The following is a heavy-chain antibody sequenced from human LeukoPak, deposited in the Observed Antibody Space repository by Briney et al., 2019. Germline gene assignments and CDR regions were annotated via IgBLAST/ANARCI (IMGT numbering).Heavy chain of an antibody. CDR1: GGSISSSSYY. CDR2: IFASGST. J-gene: IGHJ5*02. CDR3: ARDLVQMAQPAWFDP. Sequence: PSETLSLTCTVSGGSISSSSYYWSWIRQPAGKGLEWIGRIFASGSTNYNPSLKSRVSISIDTSKNQFYLKLNSVTAADTAIYYCARDLVQMAQPAWFDPWGQGTLVTVSS. V-gene: IGHV4-61*02. D-gene: IGHD5-24*01.